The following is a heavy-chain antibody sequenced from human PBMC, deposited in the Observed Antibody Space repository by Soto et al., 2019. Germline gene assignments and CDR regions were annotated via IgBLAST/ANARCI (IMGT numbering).Heavy chain of an antibody. CDR2: VISDGSSK. CDR3: TRGRFGYSLFDPLDY. J-gene: IGHJ4*02. Sequence: GGSLRLSCAASGFTFSDYGMHWVRQAPGKGLVWVSRVISDGSSKNYADSVKGRFTISSDNAKNTLLLQVKRLRTEDTTLYYCTRGRFGYSLFDPLDYWGQGTLVTVSS. D-gene: IGHD5-12*01. CDR1: GFTFSDYG. V-gene: IGHV3-74*01.